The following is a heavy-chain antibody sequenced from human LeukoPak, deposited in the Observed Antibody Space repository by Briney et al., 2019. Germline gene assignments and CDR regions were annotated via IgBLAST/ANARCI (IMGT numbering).Heavy chain of an antibody. CDR3: ARDFGRGYCSSTSCYGWFDP. J-gene: IGHJ5*02. CDR1: GFTVSSKY. Sequence: PGGSLRLSCAASGFTVSSKYMSWVRQAPGKGLEWVSVIFSGGNTYYADSVKGRFTISRDNSKNTLYLQMNSLRAEDTAVYYCARDFGRGYCSSTSCYGWFDPWGQGTLVTVSS. D-gene: IGHD2-2*01. CDR2: IFSGGNT. V-gene: IGHV3-66*02.